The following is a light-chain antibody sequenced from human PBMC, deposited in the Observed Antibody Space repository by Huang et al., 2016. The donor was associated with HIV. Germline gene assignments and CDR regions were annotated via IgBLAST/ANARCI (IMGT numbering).Light chain of an antibody. V-gene: IGKV3-20*01. J-gene: IGKJ3*01. Sequence: EIVLTQSPGTLSLSPGESATLSCRASQSVTIKYLACYQQKPGQSSRLLSYGASSRATGIPDRFSGSWSGTDFTLTISRLEPEDFAVYYCQQYDESPFNFGPGTKVDIK. CDR1: QSVTIKY. CDR2: GAS. CDR3: QQYDESPFN.